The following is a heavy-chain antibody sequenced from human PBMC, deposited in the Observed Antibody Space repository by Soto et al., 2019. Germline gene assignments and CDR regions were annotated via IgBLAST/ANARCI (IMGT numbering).Heavy chain of an antibody. J-gene: IGHJ6*02. CDR2: IKTDGSEK. Sequence: HPGGSLRLSCAASGFTFSTYWMSWVRQAPGKGLEWVANIKTDGSEKYYVDSVRGRFTTSRDNARNLFYLQMNSLTGEDTAVYYCTRDVYPFALDVWGLGTSVTVSS. V-gene: IGHV3-7*03. CDR1: GFTFSTYW. CDR3: TRDVYPFALDV.